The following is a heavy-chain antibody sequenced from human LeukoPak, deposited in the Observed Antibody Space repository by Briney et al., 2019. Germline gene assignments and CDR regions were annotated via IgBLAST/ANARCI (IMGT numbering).Heavy chain of an antibody. CDR2: ISWNDDT. D-gene: IGHD3-22*01. Sequence: GSGPTLVNPTQTLTLTCTFSGFSLSTSGVGVGWIRQPPGKALEWLALISWNDDTRYSPSLKSRLTITKDSSKNQVVLTMTNMDPVDTATYYCAHRDLSFDYYDSSGYFDYWGRGTLVTVSS. CDR1: GFSLSTSGVG. V-gene: IGHV2-5*01. J-gene: IGHJ4*02. CDR3: AHRDLSFDYYDSSGYFDY.